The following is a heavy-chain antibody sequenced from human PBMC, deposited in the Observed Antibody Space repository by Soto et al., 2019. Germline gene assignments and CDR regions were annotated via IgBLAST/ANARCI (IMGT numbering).Heavy chain of an antibody. D-gene: IGHD3-3*01. CDR2: ISSKSNQI. CDR1: GFTFNNYN. J-gene: IGHJ6*02. Sequence: EVQVVESGGGLVKPGGSLRLSCAASGFTFNNYNMNWVRQGPGKGLEWVASISSKSNQIFHADSVTGRFTISRDNAKNSRYLQMNSLRTEDTAVYYCAKGRRLGRPVSGGLDVWGQGTTVTVSS. V-gene: IGHV3-21*06. CDR3: AKGRRLGRPVSGGLDV.